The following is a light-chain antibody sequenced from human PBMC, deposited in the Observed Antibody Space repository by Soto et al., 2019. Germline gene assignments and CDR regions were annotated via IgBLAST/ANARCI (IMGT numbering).Light chain of an antibody. CDR3: QQYASSPHA. V-gene: IGKV3-20*01. CDR1: QSVSSCY. CDR2: DAS. Sequence: DIELTQSPSTLSLSPGERATLSCRASQSVSSCYLAWYQQKPGKAPMLLIYDASIRATGLPDRFSGSGSGTEFTLTISSLQPEDFAVYYCQQYASSPHAFGGGTKVELK. J-gene: IGKJ4*01.